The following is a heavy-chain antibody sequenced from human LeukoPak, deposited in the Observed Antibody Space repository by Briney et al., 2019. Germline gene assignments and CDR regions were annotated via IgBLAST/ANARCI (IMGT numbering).Heavy chain of an antibody. Sequence: SETLSLTCTVSGGSISGYYWSWIRQPPGKGLELIGYIYYTGSTNYNPSLKSRVTISVDTSKNQFSLKLSSVTAADTAVYYCARRGYSSGWYYFDYWGREPWSPSPQ. D-gene: IGHD6-13*01. CDR2: IYYTGST. CDR3: ARRGYSSGWYYFDY. V-gene: IGHV4-59*08. CDR1: GGSISGYY. J-gene: IGHJ4*02.